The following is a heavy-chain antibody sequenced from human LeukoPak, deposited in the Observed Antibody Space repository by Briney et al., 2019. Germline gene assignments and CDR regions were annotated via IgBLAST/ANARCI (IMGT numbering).Heavy chain of an antibody. Sequence: PGGSLRLSCVLSGLTFSDAWMSWVRQAPGKGLEWVSAISGSGGSTYYADSVKGRFTISRDNSKNTLYLQMNSLRAEDTAVYYCAKDRVLLWPEYYFDYWGQGTLVTVSS. CDR3: AKDRVLLWPEYYFDY. J-gene: IGHJ4*02. V-gene: IGHV3-23*01. D-gene: IGHD3-10*01. CDR2: ISGSGGST. CDR1: GLTFSDAW.